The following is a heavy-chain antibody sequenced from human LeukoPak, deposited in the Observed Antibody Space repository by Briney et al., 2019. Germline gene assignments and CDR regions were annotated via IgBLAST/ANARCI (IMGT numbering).Heavy chain of an antibody. Sequence: PAGSLRLSCAASGFTFSSYSMNWVRQAPGKGLEWVSSISSSSSTIYYADSVKGRFTISRDNAKNSLYLQMNSLRAEDMAVYYCARERRAGYYDSSGYPDYWGQGTLVTVSS. J-gene: IGHJ4*02. CDR2: ISSSSSTI. CDR3: ARERRAGYYDSSGYPDY. D-gene: IGHD3-22*01. V-gene: IGHV3-48*01. CDR1: GFTFSSYS.